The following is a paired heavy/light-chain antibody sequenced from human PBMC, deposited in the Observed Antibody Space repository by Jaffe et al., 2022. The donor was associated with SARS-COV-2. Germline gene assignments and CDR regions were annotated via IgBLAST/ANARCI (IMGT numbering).Light chain of an antibody. CDR1: RGVSNY. CDR2: GAS. V-gene: IGKV1-9*01. J-gene: IGKJ4*01. CDR3: QQLNGFPLT. Sequence: DIQLTQSPSFLSASVGDRVTITCRASRGVSNYLAWYQQNPGKAPKLLIYGASTLRSGVPSRFSGSASGPEYTEFTLTISSLQPEDFATYYCQQLNGFPLTFGGGTKVDIK.
Heavy chain of an antibody. D-gene: IGHD6-19*01. CDR3: TSETVAGFYYYGMDV. Sequence: EVQLVESGGGLVKPGGSLRVSCAVSGFNFSTYGMNWVRQAPGKGLEWVSSISNSGNYKYYADSVKGRFTISRDNAKNSLSLEMNSLRAEDTGVYYCTSETVAGFYYYGMDVWGQGTTVTVSS. CDR1: GFNFSTYG. CDR2: ISNSGNYK. V-gene: IGHV3-21*01. J-gene: IGHJ6*02.